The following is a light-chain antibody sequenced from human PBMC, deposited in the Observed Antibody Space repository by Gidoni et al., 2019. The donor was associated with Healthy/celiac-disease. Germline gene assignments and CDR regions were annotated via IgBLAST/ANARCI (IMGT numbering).Light chain of an antibody. V-gene: IGKV3-20*01. CDR2: GAS. CDR1: QSVSSSY. J-gene: IGKJ1*01. Sequence: EIVLTQSPGTLSLSPGERATLSCRASQSVSSSYLAWYQPKPGQAPRLLIYGASSRATGIPDRFSGSGSGTDFTLTISRLEPEDFAVYYRQQYGSSPWTFGQGTKVEIK. CDR3: QQYGSSPWT.